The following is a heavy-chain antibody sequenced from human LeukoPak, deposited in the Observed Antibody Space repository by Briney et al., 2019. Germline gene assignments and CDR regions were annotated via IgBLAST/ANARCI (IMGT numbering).Heavy chain of an antibody. CDR3: ARDSGYDQENWFDP. D-gene: IGHD5-12*01. V-gene: IGHV3-33*08. CDR1: GYTFSSYA. CDR2: IWYDGSNK. Sequence: GGSLRLSCAASGYTFSSYAMSWVRQAPGKGLEWVAVIWYDGSNKYYADSVKGRFTISRDNSKNTLYLQMNSLRAEDTAVYYCARDSGYDQENWFDPWGQGTLVTVSS. J-gene: IGHJ5*02.